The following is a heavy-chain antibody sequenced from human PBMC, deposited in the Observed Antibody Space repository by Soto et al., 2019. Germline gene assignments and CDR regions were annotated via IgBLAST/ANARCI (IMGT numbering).Heavy chain of an antibody. CDR3: TRNRDYAFHI. CDR1: GFRFSDSV. V-gene: IGHV3-73*01. CDR2: IRGQADSYAT. D-gene: IGHD2-21*02. Sequence: PGGSLRLSCAASGFRFSDSVMDWVRQTSGKGLEWVGRIRGQADSYATAYAASVKGRFIISRDDSKNTAYLQMDSLRTEDTALYYCTRNRDYAFHIRGQGTMVTVSS. J-gene: IGHJ3*02.